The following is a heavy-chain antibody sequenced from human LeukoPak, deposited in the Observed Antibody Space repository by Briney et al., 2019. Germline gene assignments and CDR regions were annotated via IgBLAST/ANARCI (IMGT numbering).Heavy chain of an antibody. CDR3: ARGLIAVVDY. D-gene: IGHD6-19*01. V-gene: IGHV4-34*01. CDR1: GGSFSGYY. Sequence: SETLSLTCAVYGGSFSGYYWSWIRQPPGKGLEWIGSIYYSGSTYYNPSLKSRVTTSVDTSKNQFSLKLSSVTAADTAVYYCARGLIAVVDYWGQGTLVTVSS. CDR2: IYYSGST. J-gene: IGHJ4*02.